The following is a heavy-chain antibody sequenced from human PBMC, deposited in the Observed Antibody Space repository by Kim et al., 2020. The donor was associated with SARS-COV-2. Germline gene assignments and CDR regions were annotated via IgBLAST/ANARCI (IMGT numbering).Heavy chain of an antibody. J-gene: IGHJ4*02. V-gene: IGHV3-49*03. CDR2: IRSKRYGETT. Sequence: GGSLRLSCTTSGLNFGDYAMSWFRQAPGKGLEWVAFIRSKRYGETTEYAASVKGRFTISRDDSKRIAYLQMNGLKTEDTAVYFCTSGPYYYDSAAYYHDYGGQETLVTVSS. CDR3: TSGPYYYDSAAYYHDY. CDR1: GLNFGDYA. D-gene: IGHD3-22*01.